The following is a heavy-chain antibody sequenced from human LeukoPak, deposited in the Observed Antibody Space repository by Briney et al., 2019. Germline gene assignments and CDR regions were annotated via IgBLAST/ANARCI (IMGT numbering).Heavy chain of an antibody. CDR3: AKEYTVAGHFDP. D-gene: IGHD6-19*01. CDR2: IKSKTDGGTT. V-gene: IGHV3-15*01. J-gene: IGHJ5*02. Sequence: GGSLRLSCAASGFTFSNAWMSWVRQAPGKGLEWVGRIKSKTDGGTTDYAAPVKGRFTISRDDSKNTLYLQMNSLRAEDTAVYYCAKEYTVAGHFDPWGQGTLVTVSS. CDR1: GFTFSNAW.